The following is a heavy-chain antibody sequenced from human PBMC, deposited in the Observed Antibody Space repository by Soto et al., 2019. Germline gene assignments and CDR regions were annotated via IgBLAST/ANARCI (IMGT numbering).Heavy chain of an antibody. Sequence: ASETLSLTCTVSGGSISSYYWSWIRQPPGKGLEWIGYIYYSGSTNYNPSLKSRVTISLDTSKNQFSLRLNSVTAADTAVYYCARSSIKPQVFMYPFDSWSQGTLVTVSS. CDR1: GGSISSYY. CDR2: IYYSGST. CDR3: ARSSIKPQVFMYPFDS. D-gene: IGHD3-3*01. V-gene: IGHV4-59*08. J-gene: IGHJ4*02.